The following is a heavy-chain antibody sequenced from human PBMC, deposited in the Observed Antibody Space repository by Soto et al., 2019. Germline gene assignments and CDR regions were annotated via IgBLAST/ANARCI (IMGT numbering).Heavy chain of an antibody. Sequence: PSETLSLTCTVSGGSISSDYSYRSWIRQPPGKGLEWIGDIYYTGITHYNPSRKSRLTISLDTSKNQFSLKLTSVIAADTAVYYCARDRSSSPDYFDFWGQGTLVALSS. CDR1: GGSISSDYSY. J-gene: IGHJ4*01. CDR2: IYYTGIT. V-gene: IGHV4-30-4*01. D-gene: IGHD6-6*01. CDR3: ARDRSSSPDYFDF.